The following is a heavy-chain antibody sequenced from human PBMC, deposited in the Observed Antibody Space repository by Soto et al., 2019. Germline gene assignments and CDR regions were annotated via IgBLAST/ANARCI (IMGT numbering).Heavy chain of an antibody. CDR3: ARGVPGTYAVDV. J-gene: IGHJ6*02. V-gene: IGHV3-48*01. Sequence: EVPLVESGGGLVQPGGSLRLSCVDSGFTFSHYSMNWVRQAPGKGLEWVSYISSSSRNIYYAHSVKGRFTIFRDNAKNSLYLQMNSLRAEDTAVYYCARGVPGTYAVDVWGQGTTVTVSS. CDR2: ISSSSRNI. D-gene: IGHD1-26*01. CDR1: GFTFSHYS.